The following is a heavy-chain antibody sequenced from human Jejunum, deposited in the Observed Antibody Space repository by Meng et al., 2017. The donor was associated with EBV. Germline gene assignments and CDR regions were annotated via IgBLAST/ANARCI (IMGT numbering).Heavy chain of an antibody. CDR1: RGSVSGYY. CDR2: INHSGST. J-gene: IGHJ4*02. D-gene: IGHD3-16*02. Sequence: LQRLVDRLLKPSGTLAPTRAVFRGSVSGYYWSWIRQHPGKGLEWIGEINHSGSTNYNPSLRSRVTISVETSKNQFSLRPNSVTAADTAVYYCARVAFSYTTRSLDSWGQGTLVTVSS. V-gene: IGHV4-34*02. CDR3: ARVAFSYTTRSLDS.